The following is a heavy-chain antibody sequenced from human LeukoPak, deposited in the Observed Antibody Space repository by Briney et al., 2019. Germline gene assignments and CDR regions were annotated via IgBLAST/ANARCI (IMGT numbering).Heavy chain of an antibody. CDR3: ARDSATGWNY. Sequence: GGSLRHSCAASGFTLSSYWNTWVRQAPGKGLEWVASIKQDGSDKYYVDSVKGRFTTSRDNAKNSVYLQMNSTRVEDTAVFYCARDSATGWNYWRQGTLVTVSS. CDR1: GFTLSSYW. CDR2: IKQDGSDK. D-gene: IGHD3-9*01. J-gene: IGHJ4*02. V-gene: IGHV3-7*01.